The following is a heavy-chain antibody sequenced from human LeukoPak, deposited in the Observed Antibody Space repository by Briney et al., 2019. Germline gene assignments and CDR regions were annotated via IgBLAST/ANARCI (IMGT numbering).Heavy chain of an antibody. J-gene: IGHJ5*02. V-gene: IGHV1-69*05. Sequence: GSSVKVSCKASGGTFSSYAISWVRQAPGQGLEWMGGIIPIFGTANYAQKFQGRVTITTDESTSTAYMELSSLRSEDTAVYYCARGGMTTVTTATHWFDPWGRGTLVTVSS. CDR3: ARGGMTTVTTATHWFDP. CDR1: GGTFSSYA. D-gene: IGHD4-17*01. CDR2: IIPIFGTA.